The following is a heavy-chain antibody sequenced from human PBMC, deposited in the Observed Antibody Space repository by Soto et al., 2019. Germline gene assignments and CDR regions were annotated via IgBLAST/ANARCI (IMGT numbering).Heavy chain of an antibody. V-gene: IGHV3-74*01. D-gene: IGHD6-13*01. CDR1: GFTFSNSW. Sequence: EVQLVESGGGLVQPGGSLRLSCAASGFTFSNSWMHWVRQAPGKGLVWVSRINSDGSSTSYADSVKGRFTISRDNAKKRLYLKMNSLRAEDTAVYYCASGLVEYSSSWYDYWGQGTLVTVSS. CDR3: ASGLVEYSSSWYDY. CDR2: INSDGSST. J-gene: IGHJ4*02.